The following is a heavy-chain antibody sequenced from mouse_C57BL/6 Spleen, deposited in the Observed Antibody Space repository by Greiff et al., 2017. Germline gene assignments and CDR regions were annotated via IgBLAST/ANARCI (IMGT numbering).Heavy chain of an antibody. V-gene: IGHV14-4*01. J-gene: IGHJ1*03. CDR2: IYPDNGDT. Sequence: VQLQQSGAELVRPGASVKLSCTASGFNIKDDYMHWVKQRPEQGLEWIGCIYPDNGDTEYASKFQGKATITADTSSNTAYLLLSSLTSEDTAVYCVTPNWNYGYFDVWGKGTTHTVSS. CDR1: GFNIKDDY. CDR3: TPNWNYGYFDV.